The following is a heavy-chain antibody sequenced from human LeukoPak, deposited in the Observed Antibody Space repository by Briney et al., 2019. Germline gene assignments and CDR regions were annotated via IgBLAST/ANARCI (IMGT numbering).Heavy chain of an antibody. CDR2: ISGSGGST. V-gene: IGHV3-23*01. Sequence: PGGSLRLSCAASGFTFSSYAMSWVRQAPGKGLEWVSAISGSGGSTYYADSVKGRFTISRDNSKNTLYVQMNSLRTEDTAVYYCARAAGGYSYGLIDAFDIWGQGTMVTVSS. CDR3: ARAAGGYSYGLIDAFDI. CDR1: GFTFSSYA. D-gene: IGHD5-18*01. J-gene: IGHJ3*02.